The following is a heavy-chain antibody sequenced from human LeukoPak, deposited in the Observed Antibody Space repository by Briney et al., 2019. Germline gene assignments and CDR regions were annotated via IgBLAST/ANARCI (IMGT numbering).Heavy chain of an antibody. CDR3: ATARADYGDYNSFYYMDV. CDR1: GDSMSSDSYF. CDR2: SYSSGRT. D-gene: IGHD4-17*01. V-gene: IGHV4-61*02. J-gene: IGHJ6*03. Sequence: SQTLSLTCTVSGDSMSSDSYFWSWIRQPAGKGLERIGRSYSSGRTYYNPSLKSRVTISLDTSRNQFSLKLSSVTAADTAVYFCATARADYGDYNSFYYMDVWGKGTTVTVSS.